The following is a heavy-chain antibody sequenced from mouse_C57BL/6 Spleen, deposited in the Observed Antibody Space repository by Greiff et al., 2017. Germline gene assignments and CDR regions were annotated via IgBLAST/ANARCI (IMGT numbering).Heavy chain of an antibody. CDR2: IHPSDSDT. V-gene: IGHV1-74*01. Sequence: VQLQQPGAELVKPGASVTVSCKASGYTFTSYWMHWVKQSPGQGLEWIGRIHPSDSDTNYNQKFKGKATLTVDKSSSTAYMQLSSLTSEDSAVYYGARGGLVNYKGWCADWGKGTLVTVSA. J-gene: IGHJ3*01. CDR3: ARGGLVNYKGWCAD. CDR1: GYTFTSYW. D-gene: IGHD6-2*01.